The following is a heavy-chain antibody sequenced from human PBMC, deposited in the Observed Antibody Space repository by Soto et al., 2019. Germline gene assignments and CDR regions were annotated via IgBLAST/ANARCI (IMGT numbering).Heavy chain of an antibody. D-gene: IGHD4-17*01. Sequence: GSLRLCCAACGFTFSRYAMSLVRQAPGKGLEWVSAISGSGGSTYYADSVKGRFTISRDNSKNTLYLQMNSLRAEDTAIYYCAKVSPGDYLYYYYYGMDVWGQGTTVTVSS. CDR2: ISGSGGST. V-gene: IGHV3-23*01. CDR3: AKVSPGDYLYYYYYGMDV. J-gene: IGHJ6*02. CDR1: GFTFSRYA.